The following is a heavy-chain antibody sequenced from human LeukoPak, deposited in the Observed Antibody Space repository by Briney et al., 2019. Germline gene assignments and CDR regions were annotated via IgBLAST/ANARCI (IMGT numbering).Heavy chain of an antibody. CDR2: ISGSSGST. Sequence: GGSLRLSCAASGFTFSNFAMSWVRQAPGKGLERVSAISGSSGSTYFADSVKGRFTISRDDSQNTLYLQMNSLRAEDTAVYYCAKDRSGGGDYYFGMDVWGPGTTVTVSS. J-gene: IGHJ6*02. CDR1: GFTFSNFA. V-gene: IGHV3-23*01. D-gene: IGHD6-19*01. CDR3: AKDRSGGGDYYFGMDV.